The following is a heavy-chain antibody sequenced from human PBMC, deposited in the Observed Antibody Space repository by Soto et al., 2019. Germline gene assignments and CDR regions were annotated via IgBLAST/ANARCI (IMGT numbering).Heavy chain of an antibody. Sequence: QVQLVQSGAEVKRPGASVKFSSKASGSTFTSYVINWVRQPTGQGLEWMGWMNPNSGNTGYAQKFQGRVTMTRNTSISTAYMELSSLRSEDTAVYYCARGYSGYDYSFWGQGTLVTVSS. J-gene: IGHJ4*02. CDR1: GSTFTSYV. V-gene: IGHV1-8*01. D-gene: IGHD5-12*01. CDR2: MNPNSGNT. CDR3: ARGYSGYDYSF.